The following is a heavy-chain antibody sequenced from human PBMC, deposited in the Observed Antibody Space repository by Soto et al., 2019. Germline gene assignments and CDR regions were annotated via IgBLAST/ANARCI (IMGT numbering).Heavy chain of an antibody. Sequence: SETLSLTCTVSGGSISRGGYYWSWIRQHPGKGLEWIGYIYYSGSTYYNPSLKSRVTISVDTSKNQFSLNLRSVTAADTAVYYCARVGGQLVISGAFDIWGQGTMVTVSS. CDR2: IYYSGST. CDR3: ARVGGQLVISGAFDI. D-gene: IGHD6-6*01. J-gene: IGHJ3*02. V-gene: IGHV4-31*03. CDR1: GGSISRGGYY.